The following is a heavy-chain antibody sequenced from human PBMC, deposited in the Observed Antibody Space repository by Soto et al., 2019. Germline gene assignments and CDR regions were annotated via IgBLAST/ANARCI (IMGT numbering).Heavy chain of an antibody. CDR1: AFTFSSYS. CDR2: ISSSSSYI. Sequence: EVQLVESGGGLVKPGGSLRLSCAASAFTFSSYSMNWVRQAPGKGLEWVSSISSSSSYIYYADSVKGRFTISRDNAKNSLYLQMNSLRAEDTAVYYCARDPGESQCFFDYWGQGTLVTVSS. J-gene: IGHJ4*02. V-gene: IGHV3-21*01. CDR3: ARDPGESQCFFDY. D-gene: IGHD7-27*01.